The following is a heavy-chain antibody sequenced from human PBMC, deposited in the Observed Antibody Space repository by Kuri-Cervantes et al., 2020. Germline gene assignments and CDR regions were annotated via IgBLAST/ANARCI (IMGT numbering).Heavy chain of an antibody. CDR2: ISSSSSTI. D-gene: IGHD3-22*01. Sequence: GGSLRLSCAASGFTFSSYSMNWVRQAPGKGLEWVSYISSSSSTIYYADSVKGRFTISRDNAKNSLYLQMNSLRDEDTAVYYCARDYYDSSGYFLAAEHWFDPWGQGTLATVSS. J-gene: IGHJ5*02. CDR3: ARDYYDSSGYFLAAEHWFDP. CDR1: GFTFSSYS. V-gene: IGHV3-48*02.